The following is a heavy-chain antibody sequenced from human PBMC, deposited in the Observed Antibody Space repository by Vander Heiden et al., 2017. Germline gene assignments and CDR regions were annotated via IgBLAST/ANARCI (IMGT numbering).Heavy chain of an antibody. J-gene: IGHJ5*02. CDR2: ISSSSSAI. CDR1: GFTFSSYS. D-gene: IGHD3-3*01. CDR3: ARGGEDYDFWSGTTGWFDP. V-gene: IGHV3-48*02. Sequence: EVQLVESGGGLVQPGGSLRLSCAASGFTFSSYSLNRGRQAPGKGLEWVSYISSSSSAIYYADSVKGRFTISRDNAKNSLYLQMNSLRDEDTAVYYCARGGEDYDFWSGTTGWFDPWGQGTLVTVSS.